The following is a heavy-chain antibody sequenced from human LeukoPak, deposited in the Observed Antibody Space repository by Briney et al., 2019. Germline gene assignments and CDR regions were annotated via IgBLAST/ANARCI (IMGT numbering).Heavy chain of an antibody. V-gene: IGHV3-33*06. CDR1: GFTFSSYG. CDR3: AKPDIVVVPAATIRPLDY. J-gene: IGHJ4*02. Sequence: GGSLRLSCAASGFTFSSYGMPWVRQAPGKGLEWVAVIWFDGSNKYYADSVKGRFTISRDNSKNTLYLQMNSLRAEDTAVYYCAKPDIVVVPAATIRPLDYWGQGTLVTVSS. D-gene: IGHD2-2*01. CDR2: IWFDGSNK.